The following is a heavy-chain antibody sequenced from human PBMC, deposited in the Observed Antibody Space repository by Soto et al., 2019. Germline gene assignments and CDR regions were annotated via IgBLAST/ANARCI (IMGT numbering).Heavy chain of an antibody. Sequence: GGSLRLSCAASGFTFSSYAMSWVRQAPGKGLEWVSAISGSGGSTYYADSVKGRFTISRDNSKNTLYLQMNSLRAEDTAVYYCARDPFGGVIAPNAFDIWGQGTTVTVSS. CDR3: ARDPFGGVIAPNAFDI. J-gene: IGHJ3*02. V-gene: IGHV3-23*01. D-gene: IGHD3-16*02. CDR1: GFTFSSYA. CDR2: ISGSGGST.